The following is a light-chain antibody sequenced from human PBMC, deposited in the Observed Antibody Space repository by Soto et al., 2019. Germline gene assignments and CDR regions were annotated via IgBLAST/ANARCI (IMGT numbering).Light chain of an antibody. J-gene: IGKJ2*01. CDR2: WAS. V-gene: IGKV4-1*01. CDR3: QQYYSTPPYT. Sequence: IVMTQSPDSLAVSLGERATINCKSSQSVLYSSNNKNYLAWYQQKPGQSPKLLIYWASTRESGVPDRFSGSGSGTDFTPTISSLQAEDVAVYYCQQYYSTPPYTFGQGTKLEIK. CDR1: QSVLYSSNNKNY.